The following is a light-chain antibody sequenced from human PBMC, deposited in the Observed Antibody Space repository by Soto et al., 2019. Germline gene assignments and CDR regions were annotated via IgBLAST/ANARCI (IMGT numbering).Light chain of an antibody. CDR3: AAWDDTLNGVL. J-gene: IGLJ2*01. CDR2: EGG. V-gene: IGLV2-23*01. Sequence: QSALTQPASVSGSPGQSITISCTGTSSDVGNYNLVSWYQQYPGKAPKLMIYEGGKRPSGVSNRFSGSKSGNTASLTISGLQAEDEADYYCAAWDDTLNGVLFGGGTKLTVL. CDR1: SSDVGNYNL.